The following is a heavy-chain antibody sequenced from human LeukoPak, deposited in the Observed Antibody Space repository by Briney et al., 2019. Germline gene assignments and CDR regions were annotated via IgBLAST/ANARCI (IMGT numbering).Heavy chain of an antibody. CDR2: IRYDGSNK. J-gene: IGHJ6*03. Sequence: PGGSLRLSCAASGFTFSSYGMHWVRQAPGKGLEWVAFIRYDGSNKYYADSVKGRFTISRDNSKNTLYLQMNSLRAEDTAVYYCAKIQQDIVVVPAAIPSYMDVWGKGTTVTVSS. CDR1: GFTFSSYG. CDR3: AKIQQDIVVVPAAIPSYMDV. V-gene: IGHV3-30*02. D-gene: IGHD2-2*01.